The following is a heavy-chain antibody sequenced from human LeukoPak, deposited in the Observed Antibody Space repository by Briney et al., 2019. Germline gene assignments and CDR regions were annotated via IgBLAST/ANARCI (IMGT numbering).Heavy chain of an antibody. CDR2: ISYDGSNK. CDR3: AKDRGGAPVRD. D-gene: IGHD3-10*01. J-gene: IGHJ4*02. Sequence: GGSLRLSCAASGFTFSSYGMHWVRQAPGKGLEWVAVISYDGSNKYYADSVKGRFTISRDNSKNTLYLQMNSLRAEDTAVYYCAKDRGGAPVRDWGQGTLVTVSS. CDR1: GFTFSSYG. V-gene: IGHV3-30*18.